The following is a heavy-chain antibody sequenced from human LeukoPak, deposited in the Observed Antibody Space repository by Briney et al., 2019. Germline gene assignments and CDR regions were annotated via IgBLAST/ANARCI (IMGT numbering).Heavy chain of an antibody. CDR2: INPSGGST. CDR3: ARELRGFDP. CDR1: GGTFSSYA. V-gene: IGHV1-46*01. Sequence: GASVKVSCKASGGTFSSYAISWVRQAPGQGLEWMGIINPSGGSTSYAQKFQGRVTMTRDTSTSTVYMELSSLRSEDTAVYYCARELRGFDPWGQGTLVTVSS. J-gene: IGHJ5*02.